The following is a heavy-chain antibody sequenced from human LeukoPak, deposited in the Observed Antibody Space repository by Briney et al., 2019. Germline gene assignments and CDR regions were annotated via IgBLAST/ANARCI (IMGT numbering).Heavy chain of an antibody. D-gene: IGHD1-26*01. CDR3: ARIKFGGSYGAFDI. J-gene: IGHJ3*02. V-gene: IGHV4-59*01. Sequence: SETLSLTCTVSGGSISSYYWSWIRQPPGKGLEWIGYIYYSGSTYYNPSLKSRVTISVDTSKNQFSLKLSSVTAADTAVYYCARIKFGGSYGAFDIWGQGTMVTVSS. CDR2: IYYSGST. CDR1: GGSISSYY.